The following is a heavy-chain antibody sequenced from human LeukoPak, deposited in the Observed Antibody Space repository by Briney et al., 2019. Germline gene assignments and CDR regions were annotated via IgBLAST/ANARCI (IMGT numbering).Heavy chain of an antibody. CDR1: GGTFSSYA. CDR3: ARASVGDYSVNGFDY. D-gene: IGHD4-17*01. V-gene: IGHV1-69*04. CDR2: IIPILGIA. J-gene: IGHJ4*02. Sequence: SVKVSCKASGGTFSSYAISWVRQAPGQGLEWMGRIIPILGIANYAQKFQGRVTITADKSTSTAYMELSSLRSEDTAVYYCARASVGDYSVNGFDYWGQGTLVTVSS.